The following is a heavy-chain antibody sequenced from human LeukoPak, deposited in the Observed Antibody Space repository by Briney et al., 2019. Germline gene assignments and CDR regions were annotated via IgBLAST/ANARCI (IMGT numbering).Heavy chain of an antibody. CDR2: TYYRSKWYN. V-gene: IGHV6-1*01. CDR3: ARDWGAYLLWFGELSTYYSYYGMDV. D-gene: IGHD3-10*01. Sequence: SQTLSLTCAISGDSVSSNSAAWTWIRQSPSRGLEWLGRTYYRSKWYNDYAVSVKSRITINPDTSKNQFSLQLNSVTPEDTAVYYCARDWGAYLLWFGELSTYYSYYGMDVWGQGTTVTVSS. J-gene: IGHJ6*02. CDR1: GDSVSSNSAA.